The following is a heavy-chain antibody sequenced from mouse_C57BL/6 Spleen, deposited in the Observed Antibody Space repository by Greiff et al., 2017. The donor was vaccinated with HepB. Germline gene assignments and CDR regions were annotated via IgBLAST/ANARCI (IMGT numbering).Heavy chain of an antibody. V-gene: IGHV1-69*01. CDR2: IDPSDSYT. CDR3: AREAY. Sequence: VQLQQPGAELVMPGASVKLSCKASGYTFTSYWLHWVKQRPGQGLEWIGEIDPSDSYTNYNQKFKGKSTLTVYKSSSTAYIQLSSLTSEDSAVYYCAREAYWGQGTLVTVSA. CDR1: GYTFTSYW. J-gene: IGHJ3*01.